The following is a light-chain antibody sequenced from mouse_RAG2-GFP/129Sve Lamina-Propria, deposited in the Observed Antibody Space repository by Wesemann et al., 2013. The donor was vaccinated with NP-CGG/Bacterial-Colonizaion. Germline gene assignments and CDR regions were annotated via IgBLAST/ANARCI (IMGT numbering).Light chain of an antibody. CDR3: QQYSSYPT. CDR2: SAS. V-gene: IGKV6-13*01. Sequence: DIVMTQSQKFMSTTVGDRVSITCKASQNVGTAVGWYQQKPGQSPKLLIYSASNRYTGVPDRFTGSGSGTDFTLTISNMQSEDLADYFCQQYSSYPTFGGGTKLEIK. J-gene: IGKJ2*01. CDR1: QNVGTA.